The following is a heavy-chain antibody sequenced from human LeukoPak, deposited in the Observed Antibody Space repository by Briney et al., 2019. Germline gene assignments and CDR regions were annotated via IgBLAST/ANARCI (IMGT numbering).Heavy chain of an antibody. V-gene: IGHV1-2*02. J-gene: IGHJ4*02. CDR1: GYTFTGYY. CDR2: INPNSGGT. CDR3: ARWYYDILTGDY. D-gene: IGHD3-9*01. Sequence: ASVKVSCKASGYTFTGYYMHWVRQAPGQGLEGMGWINPNSGGTNYAQKFQGRVTMTRDTSISTAYMELSRLRSDDTAVYYCARWYYDILTGDYCGQGTLVTVSS.